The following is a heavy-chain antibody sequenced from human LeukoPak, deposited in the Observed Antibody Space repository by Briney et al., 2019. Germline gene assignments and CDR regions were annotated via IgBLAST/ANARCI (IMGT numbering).Heavy chain of an antibody. CDR2: IYYSGST. CDR1: GGSISCYY. CDR3: ARDESPGEYFQH. Sequence: SETLPLTCTVSGGSISCYYWSWIRQPPGKGLEWIGYIYYSGSTNYNPSLRSRVTISVDTSKNQFSLKLSSVTAADTAVYYCARDESPGEYFQHWGQGTLVTVSS. V-gene: IGHV4-59*01. J-gene: IGHJ1*01.